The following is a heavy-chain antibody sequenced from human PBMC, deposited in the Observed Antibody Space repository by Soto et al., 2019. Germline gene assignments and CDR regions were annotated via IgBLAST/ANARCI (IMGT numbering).Heavy chain of an antibody. CDR2: ISSSSSYI. V-gene: IGHV3-21*01. CDR3: ARDRRELLTLDY. Sequence: GGSLRLSCAASGFTFSSYSMNWVRQAPGKGLEWVSSISSSSSYIYYADSVKGRFTISRDNAKNSLYLQMNSLRAEDTAVYYCARDRRELLTLDYWGQGTLVTVSS. D-gene: IGHD1-26*01. J-gene: IGHJ4*02. CDR1: GFTFSSYS.